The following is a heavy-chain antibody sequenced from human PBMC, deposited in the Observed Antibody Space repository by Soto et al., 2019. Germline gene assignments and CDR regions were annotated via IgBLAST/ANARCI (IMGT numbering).Heavy chain of an antibody. CDR2: IYDDGSA. D-gene: IGHD2-15*01. CDR3: ARDKYCSGGSCRKNWFDP. CDR1: GGSISSSY. Sequence: SETLSLTCTFLGGSISSSYWGWIRQPPGKGLEWLAYIYDDGSANYNPSRKSRATISLDMSKNQFSPKLTSVTAADTAVYYCARDKYCSGGSCRKNWFDPWGQGTLVTVSS. J-gene: IGHJ5*02. V-gene: IGHV4-59*01.